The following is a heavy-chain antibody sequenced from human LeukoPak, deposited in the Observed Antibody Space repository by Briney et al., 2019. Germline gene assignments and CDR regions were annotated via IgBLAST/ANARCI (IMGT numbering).Heavy chain of an antibody. J-gene: IGHJ5*02. D-gene: IGHD6-13*01. CDR3: ARVLLAAAGSDDNWFDP. V-gene: IGHV4-59*01. CDR1: GGSISSYY. Sequence: SETLSLTCTVSGGSISSYYWSWIRQPPGKGLEWIGYIYYSGSTNYNPSLKSRATISVDTSKNQFSLKLSSVTAADTAVYYCARVLLAAAGSDDNWFDPWGQGTLVTVSS. CDR2: IYYSGST.